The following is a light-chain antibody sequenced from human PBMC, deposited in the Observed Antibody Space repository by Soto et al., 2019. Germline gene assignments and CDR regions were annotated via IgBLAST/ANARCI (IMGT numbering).Light chain of an antibody. J-gene: IGKJ4*01. Sequence: EIVMTQSPATLSVSPGERATLSCRASQSVSSNLAWYQQKPGQAPRLLIDGASTRATGIPARFSGSGSGTEFTLTSSSRQSEDFAVYYWQQYNNWLTFGGGTKMDI. CDR3: QQYNNWLT. CDR2: GAS. V-gene: IGKV3-15*01. CDR1: QSVSSN.